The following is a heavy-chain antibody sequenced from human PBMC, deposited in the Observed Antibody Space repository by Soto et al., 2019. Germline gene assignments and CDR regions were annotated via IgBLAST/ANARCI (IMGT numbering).Heavy chain of an antibody. CDR3: AKDGAALDY. Sequence: QVQLVESGGGVVQPGRSLRLSCAASGFTFSSYGMHWVRQAPGKGLEWVAVISYDGSNKYYADSVKGRFTISRDNSKNTLYLQMNSLRAEDTAVYYCAKDGAALDYWGQGTLVTVSS. V-gene: IGHV3-30*18. CDR2: ISYDGSNK. CDR1: GFTFSSYG. D-gene: IGHD6-25*01. J-gene: IGHJ4*02.